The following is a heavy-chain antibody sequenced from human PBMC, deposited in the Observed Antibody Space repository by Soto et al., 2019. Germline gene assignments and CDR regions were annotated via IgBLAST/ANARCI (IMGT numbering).Heavy chain of an antibody. CDR1: GDSISSYY. V-gene: IGHV4-59*01. CDR2: LYYGRSA. Sequence: QVQLQESGPGLVKPSETLSLTCAVSGDSISSYYCMWIRQPPGKGLESIGYLYYGRSANYNPSLQSRVSLSVYTPTNQCSLTLSSMTAADTAMFYRALRSMAVVPEYWGQRTLVTVSS. D-gene: IGHD3-3*02. CDR3: ALRSMAVVPEY. J-gene: IGHJ4*02.